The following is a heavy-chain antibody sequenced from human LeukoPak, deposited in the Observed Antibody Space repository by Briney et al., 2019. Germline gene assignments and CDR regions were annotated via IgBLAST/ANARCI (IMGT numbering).Heavy chain of an antibody. Sequence: GGSLRLSCATSGLTFRTTWMHWVRQAPGKGLMWVSRMNGEGTTIDYADSVKGRFAVSRDYAKNTLFLQMNNLRTEDTALYFCATARNFRFEYWGQGSLVIVSA. CDR1: GLTFRTTW. CDR2: MNGEGTTI. J-gene: IGHJ4*02. V-gene: IGHV3-74*01. D-gene: IGHD1-7*01. CDR3: ATARNFRFEY.